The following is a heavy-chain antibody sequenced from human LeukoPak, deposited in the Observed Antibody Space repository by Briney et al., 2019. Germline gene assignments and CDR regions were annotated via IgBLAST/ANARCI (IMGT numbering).Heavy chain of an antibody. CDR2: ISSSGSTI. D-gene: IGHD6-6*01. CDR1: GFTFSDYY. V-gene: IGHV3-11*01. CDR3: ARDKTIAARPEYYFDY. Sequence: GGSLRLSCAASGFTFSDYYRSWIRQAPGKGLEWVSYISSSGSTIYYADSVKGRFTIYRDNAKNSLYLQMNSLRAEDTAVYYCARDKTIAARPEYYFDYWGQGTLVTVSS. J-gene: IGHJ4*02.